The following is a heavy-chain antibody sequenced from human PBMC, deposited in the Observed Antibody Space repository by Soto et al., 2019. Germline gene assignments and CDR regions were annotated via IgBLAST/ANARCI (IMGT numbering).Heavy chain of an antibody. CDR2: INQGGREK. CDR1: GFAFGSYW. V-gene: IGHV3-7*01. CDR3: ARYGLPSYGGYALDL. Sequence: PGGSLRLSCAASGFAFGSYWMSWVRQAPGKGLEWVANINQGGREKNYVDSVKGRFSISRDDAEKSHHLQMNSLRVEDTAVYFCARYGLPSYGGYALDLWGQGTMVTVSS. J-gene: IGHJ3*01. D-gene: IGHD3-10*01.